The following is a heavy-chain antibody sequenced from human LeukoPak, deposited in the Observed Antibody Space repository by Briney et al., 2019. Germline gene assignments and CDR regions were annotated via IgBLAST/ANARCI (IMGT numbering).Heavy chain of an antibody. J-gene: IGHJ4*02. CDR2: INPNSGGT. D-gene: IGHD3-22*01. CDR3: ARDQGYYDSSGYYC. V-gene: IGHV1-2*02. CDR1: GYTFTGYY. Sequence: ASVKVSCKASGYTFTGYYMHWVRQAPGQGLEWMGWINPNSGGTNYAQKFQGRVTMTRDTSISTAYMELSRLRSDDTAVYYCARDQGYYDSSGYYCWGQGTLVTVSS.